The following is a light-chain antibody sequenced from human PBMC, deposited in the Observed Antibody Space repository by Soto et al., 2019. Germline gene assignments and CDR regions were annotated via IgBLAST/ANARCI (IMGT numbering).Light chain of an antibody. Sequence: QSVLTQPPSLSGAPGQRVTISCTGSRSNIGAGYDVQWYQHLPGTAPKVLIFDNSNRPSGGPDRFSGSKSGTSASLAITGLQAEDGDVYYCHCYDVSLRGPAFDGGTKLTVL. CDR2: DNS. J-gene: IGLJ2*01. CDR1: RSNIGAGYD. CDR3: HCYDVSLRGPA. V-gene: IGLV1-40*01.